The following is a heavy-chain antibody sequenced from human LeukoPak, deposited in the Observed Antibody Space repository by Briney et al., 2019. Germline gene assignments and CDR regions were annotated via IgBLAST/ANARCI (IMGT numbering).Heavy chain of an antibody. J-gene: IGHJ4*02. CDR3: ARLTPGSGSHFDY. CDR2: ISGSGGST. Sequence: GGSLRLSCAASGFTFSSSAMSWVRQAPGKGLEWVSAISGSGGSTYYADSVKGRFTISRDNSRNTLYLQMNSLRAEGTAVYYCARLTPGSGSHFDYWGQGTLVTVSS. CDR1: GFTFSSSA. D-gene: IGHD3-10*01. V-gene: IGHV3-23*01.